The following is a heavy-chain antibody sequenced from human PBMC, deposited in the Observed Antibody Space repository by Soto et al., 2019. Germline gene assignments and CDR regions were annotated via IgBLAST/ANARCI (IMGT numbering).Heavy chain of an antibody. V-gene: IGHV3-15*07. CDR2: IKRKTDGGTT. J-gene: IGHJ3*02. Sequence: EVQLVESGGGLVKPGGSLRLSCAASGFTFSNAWMNWVRQAPGKGLEWVGRIKRKTDGGTTDYAAPVKGRFTISRDDSKNTLYLQMNSLKTEDTAVYYCTTLTGLLYAFDIWGQGTMVTVSS. CDR1: GFTFSNAW. CDR3: TTLTGLLYAFDI.